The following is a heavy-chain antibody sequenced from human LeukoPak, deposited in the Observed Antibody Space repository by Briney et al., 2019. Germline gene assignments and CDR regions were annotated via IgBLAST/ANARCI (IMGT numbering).Heavy chain of an antibody. D-gene: IGHD3-22*01. J-gene: IGHJ6*02. CDR3: ARDRSVGYYDSSGSYYYYGMDV. V-gene: IGHV3-53*01. CDR2: IYSGGST. CDR1: GFTFSDYY. Sequence: PGGALRLSCAASGFTFSDYYMSWIRQTPGKGLEWVSVIYSGGSTYYADSVKGRFTISRDNSKNTLYLQMNSLRAEDTAVYYCARDRSVGYYDSSGSYYYYGMDVWGQGTTVTVSS.